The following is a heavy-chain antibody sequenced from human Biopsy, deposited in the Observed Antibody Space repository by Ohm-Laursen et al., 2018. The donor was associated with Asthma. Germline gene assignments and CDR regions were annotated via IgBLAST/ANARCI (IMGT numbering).Heavy chain of an antibody. J-gene: IGHJ6*02. CDR3: ARCQGGYSRGWSLLLKKIYYSGMDV. Sequence: VKISCKAPGGTFSNFAISWVRQAPGQGLEWLGGIMTVFGTTNYAQKVQGRITITADESTSTAYMEVTSLRSEDTAIYYWARCQGGYSRGWSLLLKKIYYSGMDVWGQGTAVTVSS. CDR2: IMTVFGTT. CDR1: GGTFSNFA. D-gene: IGHD6-19*01. V-gene: IGHV1-69*13.